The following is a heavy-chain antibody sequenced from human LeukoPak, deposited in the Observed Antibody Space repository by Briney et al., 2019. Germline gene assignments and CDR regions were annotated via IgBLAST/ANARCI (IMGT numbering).Heavy chain of an antibody. CDR2: MYTSGST. V-gene: IGHV4-4*07. Sequence: SETLSLTCTVSGASISSHYWGWVRQPAGKGLEWIGRMYTSGSTNYNPSLKSRVTMSVDTSKNQFSLRLISVTAADTAVYYCARGYATGLWSGYIWFDPWGQGTLVTVSS. J-gene: IGHJ5*02. CDR3: ARGYATGLWSGYIWFDP. CDR1: GASISSHY. D-gene: IGHD3-3*01.